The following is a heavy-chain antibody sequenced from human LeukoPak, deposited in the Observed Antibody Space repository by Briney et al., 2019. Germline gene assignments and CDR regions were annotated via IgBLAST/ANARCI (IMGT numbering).Heavy chain of an antibody. CDR1: GFTFSSYG. CDR2: IRYDGSNK. V-gene: IGHV3-30*02. D-gene: IGHD3-22*01. Sequence: GGSLRLSCAASGFTFSSYGMHWVRQAPGKGLEWVAFIRYDGSNKYYADSVKGRFTISRDNSKNTLYLQMNSLRAEDTAVYYCANEVTYYYDSNGYYLRDYWGQGTLVTVSS. J-gene: IGHJ4*02. CDR3: ANEVTYYYDSNGYYLRDY.